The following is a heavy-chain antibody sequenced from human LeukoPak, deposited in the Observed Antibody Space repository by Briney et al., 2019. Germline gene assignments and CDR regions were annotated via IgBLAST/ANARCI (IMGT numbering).Heavy chain of an antibody. Sequence: ASVKVSCKASGYTFTSYYMHWVRQAPGQGLEWMGIINPSGGSTSYAQKFQGRVTMTRNTSISTAYMELSSLRSEDTAVYYCARGGEGYYDSSGYYYSFQHWGQGTLVTVSS. D-gene: IGHD3-22*01. V-gene: IGHV1-46*01. CDR2: INPSGGST. CDR3: ARGGEGYYDSSGYYYSFQH. J-gene: IGHJ1*01. CDR1: GYTFTSYY.